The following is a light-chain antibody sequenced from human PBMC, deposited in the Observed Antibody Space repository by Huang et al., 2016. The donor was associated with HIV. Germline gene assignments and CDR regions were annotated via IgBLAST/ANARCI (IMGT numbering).Light chain of an antibody. V-gene: IGKV1-39*01. J-gene: IGKJ2*01. CDR2: GAS. CDR1: QNINRY. CDR3: QQSAVTPRT. Sequence: DIQITQFPSSLSASVGDRVIITCRASQNINRYLNWYQQQPGKAPKLLISGASKLQSGFPSSFSGSGSGTHFTLAISSLSPEDSATYYCQQSAVTPRTFGQGTKLEI.